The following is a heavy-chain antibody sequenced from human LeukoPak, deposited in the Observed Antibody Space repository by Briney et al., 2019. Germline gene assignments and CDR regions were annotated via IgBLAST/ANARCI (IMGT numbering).Heavy chain of an antibody. V-gene: IGHV4-34*01. J-gene: IGHJ4*02. CDR1: GGSFSGYY. D-gene: IGHD6-13*01. Sequence: SETLSLTCAVYGGSFSGYYWSWIRQPPGKGLEWIGEINHSGSTNYNPSLKSRVTISVDTSKNQFSLKLSSVTAADTAVYYCARGRVSSRPRFDYWGQGTLVTVSS. CDR2: INHSGST. CDR3: ARGRVSSRPRFDY.